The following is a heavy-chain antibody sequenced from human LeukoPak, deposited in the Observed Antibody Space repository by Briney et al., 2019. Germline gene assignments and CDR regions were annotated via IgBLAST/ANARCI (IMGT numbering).Heavy chain of an antibody. V-gene: IGHV1-3*01. CDR3: AIPPRGQYSSSTGGKAFDI. D-gene: IGHD6-13*01. CDR2: INAGNGNT. Sequence: ASVKVSCKASGYTFTSYAMHWVRQAPGQRLEWMGWINAGNGNTKYSQKFQGRVTITRDTSASTAYMELSSLRSEDTAVYYCAIPPRGQYSSSTGGKAFDIWGQGTMVTVSS. CDR1: GYTFTSYA. J-gene: IGHJ3*02.